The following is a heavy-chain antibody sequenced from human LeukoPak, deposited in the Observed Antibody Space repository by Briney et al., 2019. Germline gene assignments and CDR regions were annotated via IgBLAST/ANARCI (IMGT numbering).Heavy chain of an antibody. D-gene: IGHD6-25*01. J-gene: IGHJ4*02. CDR1: GFTFTSSA. CDR3: ARDLERSYSSGYDY. Sequence: SVKVSCKASGFTFTSSAVQWVRQARGQRLEWIGWIVVGSGNTNYAQKFQGRVTITRDTSASTAYMELSSLRSEDTAVYYCARDLERSYSSGYDYWGQGTLVTVSS. CDR2: IVVGSGNT. V-gene: IGHV1-58*01.